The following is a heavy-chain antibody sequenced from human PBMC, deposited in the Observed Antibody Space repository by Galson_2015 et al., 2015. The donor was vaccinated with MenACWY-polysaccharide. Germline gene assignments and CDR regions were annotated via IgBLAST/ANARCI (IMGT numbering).Heavy chain of an antibody. CDR2: ISQDGSEK. CDR3: ARLNGRYFDL. Sequence: SLRLSCAASGFTFSSSWMSWVRQAPGKGLEWVASISQDGSEKYYVDSVKGRFTISRDNAKNSLYLQMNSLRAEDTVVYYCARLNGRYFDLWGRGTLVTVSS. CDR1: GFTFSSSW. V-gene: IGHV3-7*01. J-gene: IGHJ2*01.